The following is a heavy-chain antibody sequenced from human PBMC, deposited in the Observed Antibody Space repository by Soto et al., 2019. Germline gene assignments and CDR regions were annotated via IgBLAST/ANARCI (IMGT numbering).Heavy chain of an antibody. J-gene: IGHJ4*02. D-gene: IGHD1-7*01. CDR3: GPARPNGGNYDLHTIEY. V-gene: IGHV3-23*01. CDR1: GFTFSSYA. Sequence: EVQLLESGGDLVQSGGSLRLSCAASGFTFSSYAMSWVRQAPGKGLEWVAGISGSGGHTYSAESVKGRFAISRDNSKNTLYLQMNSLRAEDTALYYCGPARPNGGNYDLHTIEYWGQGTLVTVSS. CDR2: ISGSGGHT.